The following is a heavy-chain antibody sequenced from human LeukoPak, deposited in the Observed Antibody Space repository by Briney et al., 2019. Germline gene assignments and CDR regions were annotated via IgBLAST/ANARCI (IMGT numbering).Heavy chain of an antibody. J-gene: IGHJ4*02. CDR1: GFTFSSYG. Sequence: GGSLRLSCATSGFTFSSYGMHWVRQAPGKGLEWVAVIRYDGSKKYYADSVKGRFTISRDNSKNTLYLQMNSLRTEGTAMYYCARVPYGDYFDYWGQGTLVTVSS. D-gene: IGHD4-17*01. CDR2: IRYDGSKK. V-gene: IGHV3-33*01. CDR3: ARVPYGDYFDY.